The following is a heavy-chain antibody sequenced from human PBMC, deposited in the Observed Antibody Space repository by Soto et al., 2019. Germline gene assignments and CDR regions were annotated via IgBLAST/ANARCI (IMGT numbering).Heavy chain of an antibody. Sequence: SETLSLTCAVSGGSISSGGYSWSWIRQPPGKGLEWIGYIYHSGSTYYNPSLKSRVTISVDRSRNQFSLKLSSVTAADTTVYYCARSHHATRMDVWGKGTTVTVSS. J-gene: IGHJ6*04. CDR3: ARSHHATRMDV. V-gene: IGHV4-30-2*01. CDR1: GGSISSGGYS. CDR2: IYHSGST.